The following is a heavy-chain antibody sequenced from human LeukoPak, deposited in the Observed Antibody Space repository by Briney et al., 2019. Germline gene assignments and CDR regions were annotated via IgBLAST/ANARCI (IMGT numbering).Heavy chain of an antibody. CDR1: GFTFSSYS. D-gene: IGHD1-1*01. V-gene: IGHV3-48*02. J-gene: IGHJ6*02. Sequence: GGSLRLSCAASGFTFSSYSMNWVRQAPGKGLEWVSYISSSSSTIYYADSVKGRFTISRDNAKNSLYLQMNSLRDEDTAVYYCARELYNWNDGLRNYYYSMDVWGQGTTVTVSS. CDR3: ARELYNWNDGLRNYYYSMDV. CDR2: ISSSSSTI.